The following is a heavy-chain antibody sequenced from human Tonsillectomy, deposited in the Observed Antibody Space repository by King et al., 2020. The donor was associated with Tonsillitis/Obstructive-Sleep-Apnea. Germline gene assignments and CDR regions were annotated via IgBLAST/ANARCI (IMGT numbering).Heavy chain of an antibody. Sequence: QLQESGPGLVKPSETLSLTCTVSGGSISSSSYYWGWIRHPPGKGLEWIGSIYYSGSTYYNPSLKSRVTISVDTSKNQFSLKLSSVTAADTAVYYCARHPSTTVVPFDYWGQGTLVTVSS. CDR1: GGSISSSSYY. CDR2: IYYSGST. V-gene: IGHV4-39*01. D-gene: IGHD4-23*01. CDR3: ARHPSTTVVPFDY. J-gene: IGHJ4*02.